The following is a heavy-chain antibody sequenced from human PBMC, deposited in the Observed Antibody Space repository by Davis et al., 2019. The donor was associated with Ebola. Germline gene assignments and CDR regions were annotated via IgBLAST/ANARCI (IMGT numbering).Heavy chain of an antibody. CDR2: IIPILVIA. V-gene: IGHV1-69*04. Sequence: GGSLRLSCAASGFTFSSYAISWVRQAPGQGLEWMGRIIPILVIANYAQKFQGRVTITADKSTSTAYMELSSLRSEDTAVYYCARDLGMINDYWGQGTLVTVSS. CDR1: GFTFSSYA. D-gene: IGHD3-16*01. J-gene: IGHJ4*02. CDR3: ARDLGMINDY.